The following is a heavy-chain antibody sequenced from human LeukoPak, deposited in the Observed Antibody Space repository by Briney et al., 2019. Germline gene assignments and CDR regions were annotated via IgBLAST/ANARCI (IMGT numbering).Heavy chain of an antibody. D-gene: IGHD1-26*01. CDR3: VTDANRILGARGTGY. V-gene: IGHV3-15*07. J-gene: IGHJ4*02. CDR2: IKNKHEHQAT. Sequence: GGSLRLSCAASGFDVSGAYMNWVRPAPGKGLEWVGLIKNKHEHQATDYVAPVRERFIITRDDSSSTLFLQMNSLKTEDTAVYYCVTDANRILGARGTGYWGQGILVTVSS. CDR1: GFDVSGAY.